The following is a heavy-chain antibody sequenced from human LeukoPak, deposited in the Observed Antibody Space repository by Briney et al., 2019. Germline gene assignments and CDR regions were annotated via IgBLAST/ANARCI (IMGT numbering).Heavy chain of an antibody. CDR1: GHTFTGYY. D-gene: IGHD2-2*01. CDR2: INPHSGGT. CDR3: ARDVGEYCSSTNCYASHY. J-gene: IGHJ4*02. Sequence: ASVKVSCKASGHTFTGYYIHWVRQAPGQGLEWMGWINPHSGGTNYAQKFQGGVTMTRDTSITTAYMELSSLRSDDTAVYYCARDVGEYCSSTNCYASHYWGQGTLVTVSS. V-gene: IGHV1-2*02.